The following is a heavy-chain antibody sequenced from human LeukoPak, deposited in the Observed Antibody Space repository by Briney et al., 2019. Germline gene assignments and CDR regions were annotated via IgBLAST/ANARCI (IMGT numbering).Heavy chain of an antibody. V-gene: IGHV3-7*03. CDR2: IKQDGSEK. Sequence: PGGSLRLSCAASGFTFSSYWMSWVRQAPGKGLEWVANIKQDGSEKYYVDSVKGRFTISRDNAKNSLYLQMNSLRAEDTAVYYCARGPYDFWSGYFSVTNNWFDPWGQGTLVTVSS. CDR1: GFTFSSYW. J-gene: IGHJ5*02. CDR3: ARGPYDFWSGYFSVTNNWFDP. D-gene: IGHD3-3*01.